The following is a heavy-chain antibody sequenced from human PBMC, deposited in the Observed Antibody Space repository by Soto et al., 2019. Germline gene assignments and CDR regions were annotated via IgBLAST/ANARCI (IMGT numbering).Heavy chain of an antibody. D-gene: IGHD2-8*01. CDR3: ASGTNGAFFVY. Sequence: QVQLVEAGGGLVKPGGSLRLSCAASGFTFSNYYMSWIRQAPGKGLEWVSYISSRASTIFYADSLKGRFTISRDNVKHSLYLQMNSLRAEDTAVYYCASGTNGAFFVYWGQGILVAVSS. CDR1: GFTFSNYY. J-gene: IGHJ4*02. V-gene: IGHV3-11*01. CDR2: ISSRASTI.